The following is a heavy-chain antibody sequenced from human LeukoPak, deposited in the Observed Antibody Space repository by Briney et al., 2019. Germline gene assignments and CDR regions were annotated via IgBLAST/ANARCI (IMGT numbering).Heavy chain of an antibody. D-gene: IGHD3-10*01. V-gene: IGHV4-38-2*01. CDR3: ARGGDGWFGELLTY. CDR2: IYHSGNN. J-gene: IGHJ4*02. Sequence: PSETLSLTCAVSAYSISSGYYWGQTPEPPVKWLEWIGRIYHSGNNYHNPTLKSRVTISVDTSKNQFSLKLSSVSAADTAVYYCARGGDGWFGELLTYWGQGTLVTVSS. CDR1: AYSISSGYY.